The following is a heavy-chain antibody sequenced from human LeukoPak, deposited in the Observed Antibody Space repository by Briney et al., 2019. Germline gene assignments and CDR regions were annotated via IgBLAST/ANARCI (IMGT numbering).Heavy chain of an antibody. CDR3: ARGTYYYDSGADY. V-gene: IGHV4-38-2*01. J-gene: IGHJ4*02. CDR2: IYYSGST. Sequence: SETLSLTCAVSGYPISSGYYWGWIRQPPGKGLEWIGSIYYSGSTYYNPSLKSRVTISIDTSKNQFSLKLSSVTAADTAVYYCARGTYYYDSGADYWGQGTLVTVSS. CDR1: GYPISSGYY. D-gene: IGHD3-22*01.